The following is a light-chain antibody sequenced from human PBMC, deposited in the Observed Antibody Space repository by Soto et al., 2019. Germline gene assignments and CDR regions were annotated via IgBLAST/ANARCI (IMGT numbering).Light chain of an antibody. V-gene: IGKV1-5*01. CDR3: QQYNTYST. J-gene: IGKJ1*01. Sequence: DIQMAQSPSSLSSSVGDIFTITCQASQDISNYLNWYQQKPGKAPKLLIYDASSLESGVPSRFSGSGSGTEFTLTISSLQPDDFATYYCQQYNTYSTFGQGTKVDI. CDR1: QDISNY. CDR2: DAS.